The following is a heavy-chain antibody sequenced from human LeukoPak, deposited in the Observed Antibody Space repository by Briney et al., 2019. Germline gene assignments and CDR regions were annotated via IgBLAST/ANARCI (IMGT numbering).Heavy chain of an antibody. CDR1: GFTFSSYW. CDR2: IKQDGSEK. D-gene: IGHD4-17*01. V-gene: IGHV3-7*01. CDR3: ARGREYGDYRYYYCYYMDV. Sequence: GGSLRLSCAASGFTFSSYWMSWVRQAPGKGLEWVANIKQDGSEKYYVDSVKGRFPISRDNAKNSLYLQMNSLRAEDTAVYYCARGREYGDYRYYYCYYMDVWAKRTGVTVSS. J-gene: IGHJ6*03.